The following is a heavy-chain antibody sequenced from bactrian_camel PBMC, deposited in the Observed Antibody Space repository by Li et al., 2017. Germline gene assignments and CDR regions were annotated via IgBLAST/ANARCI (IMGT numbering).Heavy chain of an antibody. CDR3: AAQGGRWKACLKASYTY. D-gene: IGHD6*01. CDR2: IGGDGRT. CDR1: EFTYTNYC. Sequence: DVQLVGSGGGTVRAGGSLRLSCLTSEFTYTNYCMGWFRQAPGKEREGVAAIGGDGRTDYAESVKGRFTTSKDNDENTLYLDMNSLKPDDTGMYYCAAQGGRWKACLKASYTYWGQGTQVTVS. V-gene: IGHV3S67*01. J-gene: IGHJ4*01.